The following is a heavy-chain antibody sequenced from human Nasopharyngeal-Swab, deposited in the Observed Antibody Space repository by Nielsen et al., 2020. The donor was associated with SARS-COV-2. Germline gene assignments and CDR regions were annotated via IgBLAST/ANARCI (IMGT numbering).Heavy chain of an antibody. CDR3: AREGSDSSGPGEYYYFYMDV. D-gene: IGHD6-19*01. CDR1: GFTFSNYW. CDR2: IEDYGSEK. Sequence: GESLKISCAASGFTFSNYWMTWVRQAPGKGLEWVATIEDYGSEKYYVDSVKGRFTIPRDNAKNSLYLQMNSLRAEDTAVYYCAREGSDSSGPGEYYYFYMDVWGKGTTVTVSS. V-gene: IGHV3-7*01. J-gene: IGHJ6*03.